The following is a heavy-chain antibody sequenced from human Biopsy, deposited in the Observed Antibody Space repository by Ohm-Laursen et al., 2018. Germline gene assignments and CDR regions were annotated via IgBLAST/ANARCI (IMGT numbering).Heavy chain of an antibody. Sequence: SETLSLTCAVSGGSIRSPDHRWNWVRRAPGKGLEWIGNIYYSWTTFYNPSLSRRVTMDLDTSSNQFSLKLKSVTSADTAVYFCARAYFYGLGTSNYFFDSWGQEALVTVSS. D-gene: IGHD3-10*01. CDR2: IYYSWTT. J-gene: IGHJ4*02. V-gene: IGHV4-39*01. CDR1: GGSIRSPDHR. CDR3: ARAYFYGLGTSNYFFDS.